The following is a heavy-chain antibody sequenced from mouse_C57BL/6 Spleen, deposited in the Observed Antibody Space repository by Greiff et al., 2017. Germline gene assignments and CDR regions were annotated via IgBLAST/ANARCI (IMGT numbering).Heavy chain of an antibody. CDR2: IDPSDSYT. Sequence: QVQLQQPGAELVMPGASVKLSCKASGYTFTSYWMHWVKQRPGQGLEWIGEIDPSDSYTNYNQKFKGKSTLTVDKSSSTAYMQLSSLTSEDSAVYYCARGAPLREGAMDYWGQGTSVTVSS. J-gene: IGHJ4*01. CDR1: GYTFTSYW. V-gene: IGHV1-69*01. CDR3: ARGAPLREGAMDY. D-gene: IGHD1-1*01.